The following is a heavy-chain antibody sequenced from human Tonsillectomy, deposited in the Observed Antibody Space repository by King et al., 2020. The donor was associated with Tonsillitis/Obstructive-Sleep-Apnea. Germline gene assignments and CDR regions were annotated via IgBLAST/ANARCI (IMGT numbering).Heavy chain of an antibody. Sequence: QLVQSGGGVVQPEGSLRLSCAASGFTFSSYVMHWVRQAPGKGLEWVAVISYDGSNKYYADSVKGRFTISRDNSKNTLYLQMNSLRTEDTAVYYCARGDDFWSRHSRYYMDVWGKGTAVPVSS. CDR3: ARGDDFWSRHSRYYMDV. J-gene: IGHJ6*03. V-gene: IGHV3-30*04. CDR1: GFTFSSYV. CDR2: ISYDGSNK. D-gene: IGHD3-3*01.